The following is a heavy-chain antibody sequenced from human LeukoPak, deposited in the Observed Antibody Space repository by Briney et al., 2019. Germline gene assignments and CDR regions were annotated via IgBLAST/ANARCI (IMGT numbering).Heavy chain of an antibody. CDR1: GYSISNAYY. CDR3: ARQDIVVVPAAIPR. Sequence: PSETLSLTCTVSGYSISNAYYWGWIRQPPGKGLEWIGSLYHSGSTYYNPSLKSRVTISVDTSKNQFSLKLSSVTAADTAVYYCARQDIVVVPAAIPRWGQGTLVTVSS. CDR2: LYHSGST. D-gene: IGHD2-2*02. V-gene: IGHV4-38-2*02. J-gene: IGHJ4*02.